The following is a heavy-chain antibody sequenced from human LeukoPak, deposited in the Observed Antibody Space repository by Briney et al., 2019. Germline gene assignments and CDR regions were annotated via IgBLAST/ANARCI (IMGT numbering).Heavy chain of an antibody. Sequence: GGSLRLSCAAPGFTFSSYGMHWVRQAPGKGLEWVAVISYDGSNKYYADSVKGRFTISRDNSKNTLYLQMNSLRAEDTAVYYCAKYHYYGSGSPFDYWSQGTLVTVSS. J-gene: IGHJ4*02. D-gene: IGHD3-10*01. CDR2: ISYDGSNK. CDR3: AKYHYYGSGSPFDY. CDR1: GFTFSSYG. V-gene: IGHV3-30*18.